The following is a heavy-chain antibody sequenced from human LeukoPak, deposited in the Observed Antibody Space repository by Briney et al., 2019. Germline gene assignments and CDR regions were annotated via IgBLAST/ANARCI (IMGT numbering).Heavy chain of an antibody. CDR3: ARHGNTWFGEYRRPYKWFDL. V-gene: IGHV4-4*08. CDR2: VFSTESA. CDR1: GDSVGRDY. Sequence: SETLSLTCTVTGDSVGRDYWSWIRLPPGRGLQWIGYVFSTESATYSPSLRSRVTMSLDTSKNQFFLDLTSVTAADTAVYYCARHGNTWFGEYRRPYKWFDLWDQGTLVTVSS. J-gene: IGHJ5*02. D-gene: IGHD3-10*01.